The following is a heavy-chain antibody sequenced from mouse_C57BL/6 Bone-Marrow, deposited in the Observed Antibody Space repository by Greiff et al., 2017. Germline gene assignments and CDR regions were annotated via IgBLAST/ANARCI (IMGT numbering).Heavy chain of an antibody. D-gene: IGHD4-1*01. CDR1: GFSLTSYG. J-gene: IGHJ2*01. CDR2: IWSGGST. Sequence: VQLVESGPGLVQPSQSLSITCTVSGFSLTSYGVHWVRQSPGKGLEWLGVIWSGGSTDNNAALISRLSISKDNSKSQVFFKMNSRQADDTAIYYCARSWACDYWGQGTTLTVSS. CDR3: ARSWACDY. V-gene: IGHV2-2*01.